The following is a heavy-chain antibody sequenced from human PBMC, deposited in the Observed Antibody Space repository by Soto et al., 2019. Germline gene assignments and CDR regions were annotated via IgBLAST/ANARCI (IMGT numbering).Heavy chain of an antibody. D-gene: IGHD2-15*01. CDR1: GFTFSSYS. CDR2: ITSSSSYI. V-gene: IGHV3-21*01. J-gene: IGHJ4*02. CDR3: ANLGYCSGGSCLTFDY. Sequence: GGSLRLSCAASGFTFSSYSMNWVRQAPGKGLEWVSSITSSSSYIYYADSVKGRFTISRDNAKNSLYLQMNSLRAEDTAVYYCANLGYCSGGSCLTFDYWGQGTLVTVSS.